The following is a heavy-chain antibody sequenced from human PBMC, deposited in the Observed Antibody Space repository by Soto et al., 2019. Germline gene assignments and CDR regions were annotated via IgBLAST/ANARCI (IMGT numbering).Heavy chain of an antibody. Sequence: QLQLQESGPGLVKPSETLSLTCTVSGGSISSSDYYWGWIRQPPGKGLEWSGKIYYSGSASHNPSPKSRVSMSVDTCKSQVPPKLSSVTAADTAVYICVSSYPWVGFGYWGQGTLVTVSP. CDR2: IYYSGSA. J-gene: IGHJ4*02. V-gene: IGHV4-39*01. CDR3: VSSYPWVGFGY. D-gene: IGHD1-26*01. CDR1: GGSISSSDYY.